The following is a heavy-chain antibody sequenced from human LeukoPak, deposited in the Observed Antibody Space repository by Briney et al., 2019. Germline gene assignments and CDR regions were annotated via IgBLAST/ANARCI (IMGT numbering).Heavy chain of an antibody. Sequence: ASVKVSCKASGYTFTSYAMHWVRQAPGQRLEWMGWVNGGNGNIKYSQKFQGRLTITRDTSASTAYMELSSLRSEDTAVYYCARNKWGDYDFDYWGQGTLVTVSS. CDR2: VNGGNGNI. V-gene: IGHV1-3*01. CDR1: GYTFTSYA. J-gene: IGHJ4*02. D-gene: IGHD4-17*01. CDR3: ARNKWGDYDFDY.